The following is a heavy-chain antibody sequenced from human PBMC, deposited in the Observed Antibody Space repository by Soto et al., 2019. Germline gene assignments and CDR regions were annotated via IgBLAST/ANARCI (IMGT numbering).Heavy chain of an antibody. D-gene: IGHD3-16*02. CDR2: IYYSGST. CDR3: ARRVDYVWGSYRYSPYFDY. Sequence: SATLSHTCTVSGGSFRSYYWSWIRPPPGKGLEWIGYIYYSGSTNYNPSLKSRVTISVDTSKNQFSLKLSSVTAADTAVYYCARRVDYVWGSYRYSPYFDYWGQGTLVTVS. CDR1: GGSFRSYY. J-gene: IGHJ4*02. V-gene: IGHV4-59*08.